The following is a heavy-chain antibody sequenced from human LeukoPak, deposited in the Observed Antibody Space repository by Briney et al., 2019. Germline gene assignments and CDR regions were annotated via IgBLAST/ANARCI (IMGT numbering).Heavy chain of an antibody. V-gene: IGHV3-21*01. CDR2: ISTSSIYI. D-gene: IGHD6-13*01. J-gene: IGHJ4*02. CDR3: ATRGPYSSSAPLNIDL. Sequence: PRGSLRLSCAASGFTFSSCSMNWVRQAPGKGLEWVSSISTSSIYIYYADLVNGRFTISRDNAKNSLYLQMNSLRAEDTAVYYCATRGPYSSSAPLNIDLWGQGTLVTVSS. CDR1: GFTFSSCS.